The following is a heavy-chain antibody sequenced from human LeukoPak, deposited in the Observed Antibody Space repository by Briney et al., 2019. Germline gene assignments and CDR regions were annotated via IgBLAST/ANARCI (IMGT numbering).Heavy chain of an antibody. Sequence: ASVKVSCKASGGTFSSYAISWVRQAPGQGLEWMGGIIPIFGTANYAQKFQGRVTITADKSTSTAYMELSSLRSEDTAVYYCARDKRQASGRGLDYWGQGTLVTVSS. J-gene: IGHJ4*02. CDR1: GGTFSSYA. CDR2: IIPIFGTA. CDR3: ARDKRQASGRGLDY. D-gene: IGHD1-1*01. V-gene: IGHV1-69*06.